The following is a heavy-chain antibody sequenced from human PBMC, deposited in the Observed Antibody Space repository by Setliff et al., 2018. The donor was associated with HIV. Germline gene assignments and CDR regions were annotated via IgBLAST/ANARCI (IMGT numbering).Heavy chain of an antibody. CDR1: GGSFSGYY. CDR2: IYIYNSGST. CDR3: ARGVNFDY. V-gene: IGHV4-59*01. J-gene: IGHJ4*02. D-gene: IGHD3-3*01. Sequence: PSETLSLTCSVSGGSFSGYYWSWIRQPPGKGPEWIGYIYIYNSGSTNYNPSLTSRVTISVDTSRNQFSLKLTSVTAADTAIYYCARGVNFDYWGQGTQVTVSS.